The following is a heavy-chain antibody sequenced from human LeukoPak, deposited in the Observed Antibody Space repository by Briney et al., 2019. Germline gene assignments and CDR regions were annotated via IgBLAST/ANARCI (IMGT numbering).Heavy chain of an antibody. CDR1: GGSISSYY. D-gene: IGHD2-2*01. Sequence: SETLSLTCTVSGGSISSYYWSWIRQPPGKGLEWIGYIYYSGSTNYNPSLKSRVTISVDTSKNQFSLKLSPVTAADTAVYYCAREVVVPAAMSGYYYYYGMDVWGQGTTVTVSS. J-gene: IGHJ6*02. CDR3: AREVVVPAAMSGYYYYYGMDV. V-gene: IGHV4-59*01. CDR2: IYYSGST.